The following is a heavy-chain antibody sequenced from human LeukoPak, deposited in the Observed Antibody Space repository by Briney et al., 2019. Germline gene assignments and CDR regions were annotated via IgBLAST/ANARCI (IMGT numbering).Heavy chain of an antibody. D-gene: IGHD3-16*01. CDR1: GFTFSDYY. J-gene: IGHJ4*02. V-gene: IGHV3-11*01. Sequence: GGSLRLSCAASGFTFSDYYMSWMRQAPGKGLEWVSYISSSGNTIYYADSVKGRFTISRDNAKNSLYLQMNSLRAEDTAVYYCAGGRRYGDYWGQGTLVTVSS. CDR3: AGGRRYGDY. CDR2: ISSSGNTI.